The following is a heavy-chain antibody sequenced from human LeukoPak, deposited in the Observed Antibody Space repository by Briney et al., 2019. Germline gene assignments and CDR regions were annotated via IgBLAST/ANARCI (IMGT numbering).Heavy chain of an antibody. CDR1: GFTFSGSA. J-gene: IGHJ1*01. CDR3: TRHAPSSSGSSC. Sequence: PGGSLRLSCAASGFTFSGSAMHWVRQASGKGLEWVGRIRSKANSYATAYAASVKGRFTISRDDSKNTAYLQMNSLKTEDTAVYYCTRHAPSSSGSSCWGQGTLVTVSS. D-gene: IGHD2-15*01. CDR2: IRSKANSYAT. V-gene: IGHV3-73*01.